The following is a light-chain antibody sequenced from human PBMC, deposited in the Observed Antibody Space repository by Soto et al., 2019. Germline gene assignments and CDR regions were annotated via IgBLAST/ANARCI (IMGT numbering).Light chain of an antibody. CDR3: QQSYSTTWT. V-gene: IGKV1-39*01. J-gene: IGKJ1*01. Sequence: DIQMTQSPSSLSASVGDRVTITCRASQGISTYLNWYHQKPVKAPKLLIYAASSLQSGVPSRFSGSGSETDFALNISSLQPEDFAIYSCQQSYSTTWTFGQGTKVDIK. CDR1: QGISTY. CDR2: AAS.